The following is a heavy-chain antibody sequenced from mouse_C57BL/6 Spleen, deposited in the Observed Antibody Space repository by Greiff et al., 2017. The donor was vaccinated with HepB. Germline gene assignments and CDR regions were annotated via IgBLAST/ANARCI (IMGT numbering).Heavy chain of an antibody. Sequence: EVQVVESGGGLVKPGGSLKLSCAASGFTFSDYGMHWVRQAPEKGLEWVAYISSGSSTIYYADTVKGRFTISRDNAKNTLFLQMTSLRSEDTAMYYCARSYYDYDGYFDVWGTGTTVTVSS. V-gene: IGHV5-17*01. CDR1: GFTFSDYG. CDR3: ARSYYDYDGYFDV. D-gene: IGHD2-4*01. CDR2: ISSGSSTI. J-gene: IGHJ1*03.